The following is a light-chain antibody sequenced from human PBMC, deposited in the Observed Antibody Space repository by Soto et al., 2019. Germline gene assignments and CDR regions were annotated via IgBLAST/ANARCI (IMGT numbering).Light chain of an antibody. CDR2: GAS. CDR1: QSVSSTY. Sequence: EIVFTQSPGTLSLSPGERAPLSCRASQSVSSTYLAWYQQKPGQAPRLLIYGASSRATGIPDRFSGSGSGTDFTLTISRLEPEDFAVYYCQQYGSSPKLTFGGGTKVDIK. CDR3: QQYGSSPKLT. J-gene: IGKJ4*01. V-gene: IGKV3-20*01.